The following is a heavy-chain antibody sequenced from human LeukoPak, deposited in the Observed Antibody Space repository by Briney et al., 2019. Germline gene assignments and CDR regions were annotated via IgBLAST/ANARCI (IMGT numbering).Heavy chain of an antibody. CDR1: GFTFSIYT. CDR2: ISSGSGSI. V-gene: IGHV3-21*01. Sequence: GGSLRLSCAASGFTFSIYTMNWVRQAPGKGLEWVSSISSGSGSIYYADSVKGRFTISRDNAKSSLSLQMNSLGAEDTAVYYCARDVLSGGLDYWGQGTLVTVSS. D-gene: IGHD6-19*01. CDR3: ARDVLSGGLDY. J-gene: IGHJ4*02.